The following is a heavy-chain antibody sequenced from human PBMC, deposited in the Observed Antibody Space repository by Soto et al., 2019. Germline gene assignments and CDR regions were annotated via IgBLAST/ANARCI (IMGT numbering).Heavy chain of an antibody. V-gene: IGHV4-39*02. CDR3: AKGDSDYYFDS. CDR1: GGSISSSSYY. CDR2: IYYSGSN. Sequence: SETLSLTCTVSGGSISSSSYYWGWIRQPPGKGLEWIGSIYYSGSNGFYTDSVKGRFIISRDNSNNTLYLQMNSLRVDDTALYFCAKGDSDYYFDSLGQGTLVTVSS. D-gene: IGHD4-4*01. J-gene: IGHJ4*02.